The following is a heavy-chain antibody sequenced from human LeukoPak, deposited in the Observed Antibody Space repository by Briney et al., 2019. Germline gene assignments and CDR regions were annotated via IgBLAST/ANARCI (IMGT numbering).Heavy chain of an antibody. CDR3: ARLRLITMVRERHYYMDV. V-gene: IGHV3-48*04. Sequence: PGGSLRLSCAASGFTFSSYSMNWVRQAPGKGLEWVSYISSSGSTIYYADSVKGRFTISRDNAKNSLYLQMNSLRAEDTAVYYCARLRLITMVRERHYYMDVWGKGTTVTISS. CDR2: ISSSGSTI. CDR1: GFTFSSYS. D-gene: IGHD3-10*01. J-gene: IGHJ6*03.